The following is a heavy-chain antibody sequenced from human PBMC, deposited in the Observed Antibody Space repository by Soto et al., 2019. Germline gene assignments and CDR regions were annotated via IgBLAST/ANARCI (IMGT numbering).Heavy chain of an antibody. CDR2: IWYDGSNK. J-gene: IGHJ6*02. V-gene: IGHV3-33*01. D-gene: IGHD2-15*01. CDR3: ARYIRAMTQHMDV. Sequence: HPGGSLRLSCAASGFTFSSYGMHWVRQAPGKGLEWVAVIWYDGSNKYYADSVKGRFTISRDNSKNTLYLQVNSLRAEDTAVYYCARYIRAMTQHMDVWGQGTTVTVSS. CDR1: GFTFSSYG.